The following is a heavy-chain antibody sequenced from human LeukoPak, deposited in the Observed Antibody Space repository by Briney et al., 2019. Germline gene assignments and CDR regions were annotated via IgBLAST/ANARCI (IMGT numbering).Heavy chain of an antibody. CDR1: GFTFDDYA. V-gene: IGHV3-9*01. J-gene: IGHJ5*02. Sequence: PGGSLRLSCAASGFTFDDYAMHWVRQAPGKGLEWVSGISWNSGNIGYADSVKGRFTISRDNAKNSLYLQMNSLRVEDTGLYYCVKDHIAAAGVSNKNNWFDPWGQGTLVTVSS. CDR2: ISWNSGNI. D-gene: IGHD6-13*01. CDR3: VKDHIAAAGVSNKNNWFDP.